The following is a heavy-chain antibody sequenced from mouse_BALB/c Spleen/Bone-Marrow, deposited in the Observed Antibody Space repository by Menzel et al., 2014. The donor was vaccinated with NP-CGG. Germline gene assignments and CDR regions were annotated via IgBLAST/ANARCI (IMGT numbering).Heavy chain of an antibody. CDR1: GCSITSDYA. CDR2: INYSGFT. V-gene: IGHV3-2*02. CDR3: AREDNYAFAY. D-gene: IGHD1-3*01. Sequence: VQRVESGPGLVKPSQSLSLTCTVTGCSITSDYAWNWIRQFPGDKLECMGYINYSGFTTYNPSLKSRISIIRDTSKNQFFLQLNSVTTEDTATYYCAREDNYAFAYWGQGTLVTVSA. J-gene: IGHJ3*01.